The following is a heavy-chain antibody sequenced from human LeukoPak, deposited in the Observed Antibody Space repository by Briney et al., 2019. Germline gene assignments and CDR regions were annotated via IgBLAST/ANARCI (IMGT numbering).Heavy chain of an antibody. CDR2: INPDSGGT. CDR1: GYTFTGYY. V-gene: IGHV1-2*02. Sequence: GASVKVSCKASGYTFTGYYMHWVRQAPGHGLEWMGWINPDSGGTNYAQKFQGRVTMTRDTSINTAYMELSRLRSDDMAVYYCARGFPPRRNYDSSGYYSYYFDYWGQGTLVTVSS. CDR3: ARGFPPRRNYDSSGYYSYYFDY. J-gene: IGHJ4*02. D-gene: IGHD3-22*01.